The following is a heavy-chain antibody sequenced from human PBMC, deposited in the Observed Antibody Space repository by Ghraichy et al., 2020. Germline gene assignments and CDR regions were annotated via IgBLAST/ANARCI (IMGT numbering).Heavy chain of an antibody. CDR3: AREPRHHFSSSWSQANWGL. CDR2: INSDESPR. V-gene: IGHV3-74*01. D-gene: IGHD6-13*01. CDR1: GFTLNNYW. J-gene: IGHJ4*02. Sequence: GGSLRLSCAASGFTLNNYWMHWVRLLPGKGLEWVARINSDESPRNYADSVKGRFTISRDKAKNTMYLQMNSLRVQDTAMYHCAREPRHHFSSSWSQANWGLWGQGTLVTVSS.